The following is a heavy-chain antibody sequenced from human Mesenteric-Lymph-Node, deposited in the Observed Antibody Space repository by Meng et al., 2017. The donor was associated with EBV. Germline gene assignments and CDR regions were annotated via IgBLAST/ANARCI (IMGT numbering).Heavy chain of an antibody. V-gene: IGHV4-4*02. D-gene: IGHD4-17*01. CDR1: GGSIRSSNW. CDR2: IYHSGRT. J-gene: IGHJ4*02. Sequence: QVQLQESGPGLVKPSGTRALTCAVSGGSIRSSNWWSWVRQPPGKGLEWIGEIYHSGRTSYNPSLKSRVSLSVEKSKNHFSLNLSSVTAADTAAYYCARVTVTGGYYFDYWGQGSLVTVSS. CDR3: ARVTVTGGYYFDY.